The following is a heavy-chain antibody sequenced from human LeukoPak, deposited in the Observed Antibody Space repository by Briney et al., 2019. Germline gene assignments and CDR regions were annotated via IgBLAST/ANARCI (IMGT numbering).Heavy chain of an antibody. J-gene: IGHJ4*02. CDR1: GGSISSHY. D-gene: IGHD2-2*01. CDR2: IYYSGCT. V-gene: IGHV4-59*11. Sequence: SETLSLTCTVSGGSISSHYWSWIRQPPGKGLEWIGYIYYSGCTNYNPSLKSRVTISVDTSKNQFSLKLSSVTAADTAVYYCARGINPDCSSTSCRPYYFDYWGQGTLVTVSS. CDR3: ARGINPDCSSTSCRPYYFDY.